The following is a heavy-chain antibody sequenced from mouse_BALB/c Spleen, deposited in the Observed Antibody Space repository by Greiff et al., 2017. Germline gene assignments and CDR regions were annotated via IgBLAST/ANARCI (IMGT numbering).Heavy chain of an antibody. J-gene: IGHJ4*01. CDR1: GYTFTDYW. CDR2: IDTSDSYT. Sequence: QVQLQQSGAELVMPGASVKMSCKASGYTFTDYWMHWVKQRPGQGLEWIGAIDTSDSYTSYNQKFKGKATLTVDESSSTAYMQLSSLTSEDSAVYYCARKGYGNYDDYAMDYWGQGTSVTVSS. D-gene: IGHD2-10*02. CDR3: ARKGYGNYDDYAMDY. V-gene: IGHV1-69*01.